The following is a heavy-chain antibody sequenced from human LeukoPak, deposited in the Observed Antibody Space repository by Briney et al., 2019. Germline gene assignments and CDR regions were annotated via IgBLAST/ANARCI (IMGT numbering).Heavy chain of an antibody. V-gene: IGHV4-59*08. D-gene: IGHD2-15*01. Sequence: SETLSLTCTVSGGSISSYYWSWIRQPPGKGLEWIGYIYYSGSTNYNPSLKSRVTISVDTSKNQFSLKLSSVTAADTAVYYCSGGSIMTGLDPWGQGTLVTVSS. CDR3: SGGSIMTGLDP. CDR2: IYYSGST. J-gene: IGHJ5*02. CDR1: GGSISSYY.